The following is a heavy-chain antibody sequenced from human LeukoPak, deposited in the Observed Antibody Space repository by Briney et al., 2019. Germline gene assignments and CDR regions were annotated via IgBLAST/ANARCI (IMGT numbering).Heavy chain of an antibody. V-gene: IGHV3-23*01. J-gene: IGHJ4*02. CDR1: GFTFSSYG. CDR3: AKGRLYSSGWYYFDY. D-gene: IGHD6-19*01. Sequence: PGGSLRLSCAASGFTFSSYGMSWVRQAPGKGLEWVSGISDSGGSTHYADSVKGRFTISRDNSKNTLYLHMNSLRLEDTAVYYCAKGRLYSSGWYYFDYWGQGTLVTVSS. CDR2: ISDSGGST.